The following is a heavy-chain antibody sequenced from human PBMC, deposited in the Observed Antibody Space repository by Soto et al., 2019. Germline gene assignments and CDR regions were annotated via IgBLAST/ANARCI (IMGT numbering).Heavy chain of an antibody. V-gene: IGHV4-59*08. CDR2: ISYSGST. D-gene: IGHD2-2*01. CDR3: ARHKTSRYDY. CDR1: GGSISSYY. J-gene: IGHJ4*02. Sequence: QVQLQESGPGLVKPSETLSLTCTVSGGSISSYYWNWIRQSPGKGLEWIGSISYSGSTNYNPSLKSRVTISVDTSKIQFSLKLSSVSAADTAVYYCARHKTSRYDYWGQGTQVTVSS.